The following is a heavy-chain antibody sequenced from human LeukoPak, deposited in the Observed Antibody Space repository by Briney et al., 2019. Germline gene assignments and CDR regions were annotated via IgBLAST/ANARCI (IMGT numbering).Heavy chain of an antibody. CDR3: ARDRRYCSSTSCYRGVGY. J-gene: IGHJ4*02. Sequence: ASVKVSCKASGYTFTGYYMHWERQAPGQGLEWMGWINPNSGGTNYAQKFQGRVTMTRDTSISTAYMELSRLRSDDTAVYYCARDRRYCSSTSCYRGVGYWGQGTLVTVSS. CDR1: GYTFTGYY. V-gene: IGHV1-2*02. CDR2: INPNSGGT. D-gene: IGHD2-2*02.